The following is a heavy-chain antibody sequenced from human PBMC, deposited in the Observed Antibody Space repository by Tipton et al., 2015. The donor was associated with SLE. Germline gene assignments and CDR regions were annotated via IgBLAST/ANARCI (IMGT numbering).Heavy chain of an antibody. CDR2: IYTSGST. D-gene: IGHD4-17*01. J-gene: IGHJ6*02. V-gene: IGHV4-4*07. CDR3: ASDSKTVTTDYYYYYGMDV. Sequence: TLSLTCTVSGGSISSYYWSWIRQPAGQGLEWIGRIYTSGSTNYNPSLKSRGTMSVDTSKNQFSLKLSSVTAADTAVYYCASDSKTVTTDYYYYYGMDVWGQGTTVTVSS. CDR1: GGSISSYY.